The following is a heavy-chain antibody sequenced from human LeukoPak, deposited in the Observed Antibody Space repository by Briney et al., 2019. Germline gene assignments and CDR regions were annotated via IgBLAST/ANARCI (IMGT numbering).Heavy chain of an antibody. CDR2: ICYSGTT. CDR3: ARHRRGGKGDFDP. CDR1: GGSISSSSYC. J-gene: IGHJ5*02. D-gene: IGHD3-16*01. V-gene: IGHV4-39*01. Sequence: KPSETLSLTCTVSGGSISSSSYCWDWIRQPPGQGLEWIGSICYSGTTYYKPSLKSRVIISVDMSKNQFSLKLSSVTAADTSVYYCARHRRGGKGDFDPWGQGTLVTVSS.